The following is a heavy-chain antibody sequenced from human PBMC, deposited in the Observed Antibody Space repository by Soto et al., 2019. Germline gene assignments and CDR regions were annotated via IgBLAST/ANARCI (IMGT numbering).Heavy chain of an antibody. D-gene: IGHD3-22*01. V-gene: IGHV3-64D*06. J-gene: IGHJ4*02. Sequence: PGGSLRLSCSASGFTFSSYAMHWVRQAPGKGLEYVSAISSNGGSTYYADSVRGRFTISRDNSKNTLYLRMSSLRAEDTAVYYCVKDYYDSSGGLFDYWGKGTLVTVSS. CDR2: ISSNGGST. CDR3: VKDYYDSSGGLFDY. CDR1: GFTFSSYA.